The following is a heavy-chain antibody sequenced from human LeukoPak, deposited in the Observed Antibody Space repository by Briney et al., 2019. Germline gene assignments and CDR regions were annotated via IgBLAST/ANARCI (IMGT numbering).Heavy chain of an antibody. CDR3: ARGDRLPGYSAPVGDY. Sequence: GASVKVSRKASGGTFSSYAISWVRQAPGQGLEWMGRIIPILGIANYAQKFQGRVTITADKSTSTAYMELSSLRSEDTAVYYCARGDRLPGYSAPVGDYWGQGTLVTVSS. CDR1: GGTFSSYA. V-gene: IGHV1-69*04. J-gene: IGHJ4*02. CDR2: IIPILGIA. D-gene: IGHD3-9*01.